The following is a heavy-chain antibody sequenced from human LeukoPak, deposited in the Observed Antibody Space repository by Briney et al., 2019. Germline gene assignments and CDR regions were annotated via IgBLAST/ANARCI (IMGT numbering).Heavy chain of an antibody. CDR1: GFTFSSSA. CDR3: AKERRRVDTSMIRSYIFDS. V-gene: IGHV3-23*01. CDR2: ITGDGVTT. D-gene: IGHD3-16*01. Sequence: GGSLRLSCAASGFTFSSSAMSWFRQTPSKGLEWLSSITGDGVTTYYADSVKGRFTISRDNSKNILFLQMNSLRAEDSASYFCAKERRRVDTSMIRSYIFDSWGQGTPVTVSS. J-gene: IGHJ4*02.